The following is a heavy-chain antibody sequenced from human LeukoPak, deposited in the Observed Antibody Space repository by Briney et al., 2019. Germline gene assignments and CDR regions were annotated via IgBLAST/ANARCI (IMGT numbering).Heavy chain of an antibody. CDR3: ASQRGFYDYVWGSYRPSYYFDY. J-gene: IGHJ4*02. CDR2: IYYSGST. CDR1: VGSISSGHYY. Sequence: SETLSLTCTVSVGSISSGHYYWSWIRQPPGKGLEWIGYIYYSGSTYYNPSLKSRVTISVDTSKNQFSLKLSSVTAADTAVYYCASQRGFYDYVWGSYRPSYYFDYWGQGTLVTVSS. D-gene: IGHD3-16*02. V-gene: IGHV4-30-4*01.